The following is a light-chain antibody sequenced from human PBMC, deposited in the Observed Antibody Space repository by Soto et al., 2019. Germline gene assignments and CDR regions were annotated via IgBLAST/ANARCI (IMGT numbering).Light chain of an antibody. CDR1: QDIRKY. V-gene: IGKV1-33*01. CDR2: DAS. J-gene: IGKJ5*01. CDR3: QQHDNLPIT. Sequence: QMTQSPSSLSASVGDRVTITCQASQDIRKYLNWYQQKPGKAPILLIYDASHLETGVPSRFSGSGSGTDFTFTISSLQPEDIATYYCQQHDNLPITFGQGTRLDIK.